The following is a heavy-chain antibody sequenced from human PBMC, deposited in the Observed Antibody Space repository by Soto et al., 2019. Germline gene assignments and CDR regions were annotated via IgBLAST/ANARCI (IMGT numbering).Heavy chain of an antibody. J-gene: IGHJ4*02. CDR2: IYPSGMP. Sequence: PSETLSLTCTASGGSIINAAYSWIWIRQPPGKGLEWIGYIYPSGMPFYNPSLRSRVTISIDRSNDQFSLNLKSVTAADTAVYYCARERGGYGLFDSWGQGTLVTVSS. D-gene: IGHD5-18*01. CDR3: ARERGGYGLFDS. V-gene: IGHV4-30-2*01. CDR1: GGSIINAAYS.